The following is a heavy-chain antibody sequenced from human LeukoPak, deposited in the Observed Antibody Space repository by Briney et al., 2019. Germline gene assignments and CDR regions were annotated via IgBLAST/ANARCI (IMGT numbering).Heavy chain of an antibody. CDR3: ASSRGSYFY. V-gene: IGHV4-34*01. D-gene: IGHD1-26*01. Sequence: PSETLSLTCAVYGGSFSGYYWSWIRQPPGKGLEWIGEINHSGSTNYNPSLKSRVTISVDTSKNRFSLKLSSVTAADTAVYYCASSRGSYFYWGQGTLVTVSS. J-gene: IGHJ4*02. CDR2: INHSGST. CDR1: GGSFSGYY.